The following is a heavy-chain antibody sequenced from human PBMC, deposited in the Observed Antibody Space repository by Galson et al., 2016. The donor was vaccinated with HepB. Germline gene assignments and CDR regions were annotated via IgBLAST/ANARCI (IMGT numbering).Heavy chain of an antibody. CDR2: ISPNGCCP. D-gene: IGHD6-19*01. V-gene: IGHV3-74*01. J-gene: IGHJ4*02. CDR3: AKDRLAWRGSSGWTFDY. Sequence: SLRLSCAASGFTFGRYWMHWVRQAPGKGLLWVARISPNGCCPVYADSVKGRFTVSRENSKNTLGLQMDSLRDEDTAVYYCAKDRLAWRGSSGWTFDYWGQGTLVTVSS. CDR1: GFTFGRYW.